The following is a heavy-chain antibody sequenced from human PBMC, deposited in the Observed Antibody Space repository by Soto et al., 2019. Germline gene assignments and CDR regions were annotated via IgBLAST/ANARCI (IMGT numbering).Heavy chain of an antibody. J-gene: IGHJ4*02. CDR2: IVVGSGNT. Sequence: SVKVSCKASGFTFTSSAVQWVRQARGQRLEWIGWIVVGSGNTNYAQKFQERVTITRDMSTSTAYMELSSLRSEDTAVYYCAADTSLSSGLIDYWGQGTLVTVSS. V-gene: IGHV1-58*01. D-gene: IGHD6-19*01. CDR3: AADTSLSSGLIDY. CDR1: GFTFTSSA.